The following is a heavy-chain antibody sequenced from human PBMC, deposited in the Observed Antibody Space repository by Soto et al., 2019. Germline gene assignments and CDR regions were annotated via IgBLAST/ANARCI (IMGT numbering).Heavy chain of an antibody. CDR2: IHSDGSST. J-gene: IGHJ3*01. D-gene: IGHD1-26*01. V-gene: IGHV3-74*03. CDR3: ARGDRGAFDL. CDR1: GFTFSYYW. Sequence: EVQLVESGGGLVQPGESLRLSCAASGFTFSYYWMHWVRQAPGKGLVWVSRIHSDGSSTTYADSVKDRFTISRDNARNPLYLQMNSVRAEDTAVYYCARGDRGAFDLWGQGTVLTVSS.